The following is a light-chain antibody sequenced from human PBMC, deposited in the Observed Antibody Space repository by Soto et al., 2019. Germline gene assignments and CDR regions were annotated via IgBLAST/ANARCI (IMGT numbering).Light chain of an antibody. J-gene: IGLJ2*01. CDR1: SSDVGGYNY. V-gene: IGLV2-14*01. CDR3: SSYTSSSNQVV. CDR2: EVS. Sequence: QSALTLPASVSGSPGQSITIACTGSSSDVGGYNYVSWYQQHPGKAPKLMIYEVSNRPSGVSNRFSGSKSGNTASLTISGLQAEDEADYYCSSYTSSSNQVVFGGGTKLTVL.